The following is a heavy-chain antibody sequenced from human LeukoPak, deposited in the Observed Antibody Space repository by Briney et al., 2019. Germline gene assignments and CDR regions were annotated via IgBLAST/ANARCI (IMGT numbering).Heavy chain of an antibody. CDR2: IYYSGST. V-gene: IGHV4-39*07. Sequence: PSETLSLTCTVSGGSISSSSYYWGWIRQPPGKGLEWIGSIYYSGSTYYNPSLKSRVTISVDTSKNQFSLKLSSVTAADTAVYYCARGTLLLWFGESANNWFDPWGQGTLVTVSS. CDR3: ARGTLLLWFGESANNWFDP. D-gene: IGHD3-10*01. CDR1: GGSISSSSYY. J-gene: IGHJ5*02.